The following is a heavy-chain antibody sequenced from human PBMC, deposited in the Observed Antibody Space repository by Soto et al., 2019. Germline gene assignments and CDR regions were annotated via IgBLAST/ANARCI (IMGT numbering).Heavy chain of an antibody. J-gene: IGHJ4*02. V-gene: IGHV3-30*03. D-gene: IGHD5-18*01. CDR3: VSDRGYGHASVPYS. CDR2: ISYDGSLQ. Sequence: QAQLVDSGGCVVQPGRSMRLSCAASGFAFSSYGMHWVRQAPGTGLEWVAVISYDGSLQHYADSVKGRFTISRDNSKNMVLLQMCRLRAEDTAVYYCVSDRGYGHASVPYSWGQGTLVSVSS. CDR1: GFAFSSYG.